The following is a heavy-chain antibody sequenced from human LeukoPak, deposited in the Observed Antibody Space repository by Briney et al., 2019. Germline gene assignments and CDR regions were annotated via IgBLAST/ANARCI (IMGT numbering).Heavy chain of an antibody. CDR3: ARDGDLLEPPY. CDR1: GFTFSSYS. Sequence: GGSLRPSCAASGFTFSSYSMNWVRQAPGKGLEWVSSISSSSSYICYADSAKGRFTISRDNAKNSLYLQMNSLRAEDTAVYYCARDGDLLEPPYWGQGTLVTVSS. J-gene: IGHJ4*02. V-gene: IGHV3-21*01. D-gene: IGHD1-1*01. CDR2: ISSSSSYI.